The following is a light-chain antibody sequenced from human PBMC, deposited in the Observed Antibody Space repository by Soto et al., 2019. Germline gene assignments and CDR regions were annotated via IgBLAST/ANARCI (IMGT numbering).Light chain of an antibody. CDR2: KAS. J-gene: IGKJ2*01. CDR3: QQYHSYPPMYT. V-gene: IGKV1-5*03. CDR1: QSIGSL. Sequence: DIQMTQSPSTLSASVGDRVTITCRASQSIGSLLAWYQQKPGKAPKLLIYKASSLESGVPSRFSGSGSGTEFTRTIINLQPDDFATYYCQQYHSYPPMYTFGQGTKLEMK.